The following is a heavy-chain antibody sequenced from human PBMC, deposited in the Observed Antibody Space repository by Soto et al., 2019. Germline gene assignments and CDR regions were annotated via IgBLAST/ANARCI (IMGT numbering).Heavy chain of an antibody. CDR2: IRGSSST. D-gene: IGHD3-3*01. Sequence: SGGSLRLSCAASGFTFSSYAMSWVRQAPGKGLEWVSGIRGSSSTYYADSVKGRFTVSRDNSENTLYLHMNSLRAEDTDIYYCARGAYHFWTTYYTVDSWGQGTLVTVSS. V-gene: IGHV3-23*01. J-gene: IGHJ4*02. CDR1: GFTFSSYA. CDR3: ARGAYHFWTTYYTVDS.